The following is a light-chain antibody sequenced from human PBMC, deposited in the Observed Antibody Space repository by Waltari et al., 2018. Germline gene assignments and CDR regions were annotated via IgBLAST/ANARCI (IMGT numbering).Light chain of an antibody. J-gene: IGKJ5*01. V-gene: IGKV2-28*01. CDR1: QSLLASNGDNY. CDR2: MGS. Sequence: DVVMPQSPLSLPVTPGEPASISCRSSQSLLASNGDNYLNWYLQKPGQSPQVLMYMGSYRASGVPDRFSGSGSGTDFTLKVSRVEAEDVGVYYCMQAAHAPITFGQGTRLELK. CDR3: MQAAHAPIT.